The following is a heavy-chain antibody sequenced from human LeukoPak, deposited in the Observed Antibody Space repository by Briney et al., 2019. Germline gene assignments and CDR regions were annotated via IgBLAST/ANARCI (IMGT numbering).Heavy chain of an antibody. V-gene: IGHV3-49*04. CDR2: IRSKAYGGTT. CDR1: GFTFGDYA. D-gene: IGHD3-3*01. J-gene: IGHJ6*03. Sequence: GGSLRLSCTASGFTFGDYAMSCVRQAPGKGLGWVGFIRSKAYGGTTEYAASVKGRFTISRDDSKSIAYLQMNSMKTEDTAVYYCTSEFWSGSGGYYYYMDVWGKGTTVTVSS. CDR3: TSEFWSGSGGYYYYMDV.